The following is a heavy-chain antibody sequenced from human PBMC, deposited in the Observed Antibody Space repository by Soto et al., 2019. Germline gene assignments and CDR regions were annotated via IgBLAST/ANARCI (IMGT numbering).Heavy chain of an antibody. CDR3: ASGHTARDGY. J-gene: IGHJ4*02. D-gene: IGHD5-18*01. CDR2: INHSGST. V-gene: IGHV4-34*01. CDR1: GGSFSGYY. Sequence: QVQLQQWGAGLLKPSETLSLTCAVYGGSFSGYYWSWIRQPPGKGLEWIGEINHSGSTNYNPSLKXXVXRXGDTSKNRFCLTVSSVTAADTAVYYCASGHTARDGYWGQGTLVTVSS.